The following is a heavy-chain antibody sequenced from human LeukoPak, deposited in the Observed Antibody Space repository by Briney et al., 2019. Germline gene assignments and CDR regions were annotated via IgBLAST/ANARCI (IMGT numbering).Heavy chain of an antibody. CDR2: IYYSGST. Sequence: SETLSLTCTVSGGSISSYYWSWIRQSPGKGLEWIGNIYYSGSTNYNPSLKSRVTISVDTSKNQFSLKLSSVTAADTAVYYCARASINYYDSSGYLYAFDIWGQGTMVTVSS. V-gene: IGHV4-59*01. CDR3: ARASINYYDSSGYLYAFDI. D-gene: IGHD3-22*01. CDR1: GGSISSYY. J-gene: IGHJ3*02.